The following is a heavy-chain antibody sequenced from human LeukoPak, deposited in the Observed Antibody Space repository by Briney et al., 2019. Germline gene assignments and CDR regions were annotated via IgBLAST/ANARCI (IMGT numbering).Heavy chain of an antibody. Sequence: SETLSLTRTVSGGSMSNNDWSWVRQPAGRGLEWIGRIQPSGSINYNPSLKSRVTMSIHMSENQFSLKLSSVTAADSAVYYCARASNIGWYQFDYWGQGTLVTVSS. CDR2: IQPSGSI. V-gene: IGHV4-4*07. CDR1: GGSMSNND. D-gene: IGHD6-19*01. J-gene: IGHJ4*02. CDR3: ARASNIGWYQFDY.